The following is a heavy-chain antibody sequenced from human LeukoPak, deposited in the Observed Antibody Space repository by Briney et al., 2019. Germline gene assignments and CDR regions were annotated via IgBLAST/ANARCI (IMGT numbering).Heavy chain of an antibody. Sequence: GGSLRLSCAASGFTVSSNYMSWVRQAPGKGLEWVSVIYSGGSTYYADSVKGRFTISRDNSKNTLYLQMNSLRAEDTAVYYCARSPDMVRGVRGGTFYFDYWGQGTLVTVSS. J-gene: IGHJ4*02. CDR3: ARSPDMVRGVRGGTFYFDY. V-gene: IGHV3-53*01. CDR1: GFTVSSNY. D-gene: IGHD3-10*01. CDR2: IYSGGST.